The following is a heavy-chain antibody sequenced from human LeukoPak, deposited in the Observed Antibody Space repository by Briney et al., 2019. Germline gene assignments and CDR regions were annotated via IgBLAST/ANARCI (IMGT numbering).Heavy chain of an antibody. Sequence: SETLSLTCIVSGGSISSSSYYWGWIRQPPGKGLEWIGSIYYSGNTHYDPSLKSRVTMSVDTSKSQFSLNLSSVTAADTAVYFCARLRRGCSGGDCYLDYYGMDVWGQGTTVTVFS. V-gene: IGHV4-39*01. CDR3: ARLRRGCSGGDCYLDYYGMDV. CDR1: GGSISSSSYY. J-gene: IGHJ6*02. D-gene: IGHD2-21*02. CDR2: IYYSGNT.